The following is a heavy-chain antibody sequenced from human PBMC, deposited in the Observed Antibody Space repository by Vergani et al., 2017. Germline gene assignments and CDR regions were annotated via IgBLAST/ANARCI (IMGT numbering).Heavy chain of an antibody. CDR3: VRDRGLCAGGRFYTEAWDY. CDR1: GFALNRHA. CDR2: ISFDGTNE. Sequence: QVQLVESGGGVVQPGTSLRLSCVVSGFALNRHAMYWVRQAPGKGLEWVVDISFDGTNEYYPDLVKGRFTISRDIAKNTLYLQVRSLRLEDTGVYHCVRDRGLCAGGRFYTEAWDYWGQGTLVTVSS. J-gene: IGHJ4*02. V-gene: IGHV3-30-3*01. D-gene: IGHD2-2*02.